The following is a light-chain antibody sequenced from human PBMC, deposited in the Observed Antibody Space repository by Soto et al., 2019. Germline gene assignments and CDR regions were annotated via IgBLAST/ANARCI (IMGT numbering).Light chain of an antibody. Sequence: GDRVTITCRASQDVSNYLAWYQQKPGKVPMLLIYAASTLQSGVPPRFSGSGSGTDFTLTISSLQPEDLATYYCQRYDTAPQTFGQETRVEI. V-gene: IGKV1-27*01. CDR3: QRYDTAPQT. CDR1: QDVSNY. J-gene: IGKJ1*01. CDR2: AAS.